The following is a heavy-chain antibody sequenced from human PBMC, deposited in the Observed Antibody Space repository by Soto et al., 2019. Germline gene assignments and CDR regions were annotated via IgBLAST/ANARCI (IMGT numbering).Heavy chain of an antibody. CDR1: GFSLSNARMG. Sequence: QVTLKESGPVLVKPTETLTLTCTVSGFSLSNARMGVSWIRQPPVKALEWLAHIFSYDEKSYSTSLQSRLSISKDTSKSQVVLTMTNMDPVDTATYYCARTFTIFGVVTNNFDYWGQGTLVTVSS. D-gene: IGHD3-3*01. V-gene: IGHV2-26*01. J-gene: IGHJ4*02. CDR2: IFSYDEK. CDR3: ARTFTIFGVVTNNFDY.